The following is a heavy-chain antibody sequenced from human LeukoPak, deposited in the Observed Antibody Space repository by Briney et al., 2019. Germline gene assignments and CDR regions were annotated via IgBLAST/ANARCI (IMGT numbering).Heavy chain of an antibody. CDR2: LNPNSGNA. CDR1: GYIFTTYD. Sequence: GASVKVSCKASGYIFTTYDIGWVRQATGQGLEWMGGLNPNSGNAGYAQKFQGRVTISRNTSISTAYMELSSLRSDDTAIYYCARRKFLGWFDPWGQGTLVTVSS. J-gene: IGHJ5*02. CDR3: ARRKFLGWFDP. V-gene: IGHV1-8*03. D-gene: IGHD7-27*01.